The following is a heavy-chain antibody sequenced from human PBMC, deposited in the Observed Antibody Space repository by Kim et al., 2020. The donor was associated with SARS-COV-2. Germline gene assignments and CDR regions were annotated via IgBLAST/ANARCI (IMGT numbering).Heavy chain of an antibody. CDR2: ISGGGGRT. D-gene: IGHD4-17*01. CDR3: AKDPDYGGYGYSDL. CDR1: RFTFGSYA. V-gene: IGHV3-23*01. Sequence: GGSLRLSCAASRFTFGSYAMSWVRQAPGKGLEWVSTISGGGGRTFDADSVKGRFTISRDNSKNTLYLQMNRLRVEDTAVYYCAKDPDYGGYGYSDLWCRG. J-gene: IGHJ2*01.